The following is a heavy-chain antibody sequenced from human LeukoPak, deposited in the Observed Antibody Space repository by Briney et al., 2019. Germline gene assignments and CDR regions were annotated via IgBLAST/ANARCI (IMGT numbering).Heavy chain of an antibody. Sequence: GGSLRLSCAASGFTFDDYGMSWVRQAPGKGPEWVSGINWNGGSTDYADSVKGRFTISRDNAKNSLYLQMNSLRAEDTALYYCATGDSSGYQLFDYWGQGTLVTVSS. J-gene: IGHJ4*02. D-gene: IGHD3-22*01. CDR1: GFTFDDYG. CDR2: INWNGGST. V-gene: IGHV3-20*04. CDR3: ATGDSSGYQLFDY.